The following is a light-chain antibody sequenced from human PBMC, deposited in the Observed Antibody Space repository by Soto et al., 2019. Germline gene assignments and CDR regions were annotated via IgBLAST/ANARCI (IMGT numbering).Light chain of an antibody. CDR2: HAS. CDR1: QSIRSW. V-gene: IGKV1-5*01. J-gene: IGKJ1*01. CDR3: QQYNSYS. Sequence: DIQMTQSPSILSASVGDRVTITCRASQSIRSWLAWYQQKPGTAPKLLIYHASTLESGVPSRFSGSGSGTEFTLTISSLQPDDFATYYCQQYNSYSFGQGTKVDIK.